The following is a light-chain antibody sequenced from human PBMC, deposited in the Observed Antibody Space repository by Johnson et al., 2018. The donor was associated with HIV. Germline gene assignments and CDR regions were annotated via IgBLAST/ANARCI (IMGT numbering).Light chain of an antibody. Sequence: QSVLTQPPQCLRPQDRRSPSPDLEAVPGNQHLPGTAPKLLISEKNQRPSGIPDRFSGSKSGTSATLGITGLQTGDEGDYYCGTWDGSLSAGAVFGTGTKVTVL. CDR1: VPG. J-gene: IGLJ1*01. V-gene: IGLV1-51*02. CDR2: EKN. CDR3: GTWDGSLSAGAV.